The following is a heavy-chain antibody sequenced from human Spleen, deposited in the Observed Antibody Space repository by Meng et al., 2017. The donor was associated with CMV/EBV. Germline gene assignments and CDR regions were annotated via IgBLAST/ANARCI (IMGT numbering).Heavy chain of an antibody. CDR3: ARDKKYHPSLFY. CDR2: IRYDGSDK. CDR1: GFTFSSYA. D-gene: IGHD2-2*01. J-gene: IGHJ4*02. Sequence: GGSLRLSCAASGFTFSSYAMHWVRQAPGKGLEWVAFIRYDGSDKYYADTVKGRFIVSRDQSKNTLDLQMNSLRAEDTAVYYCARDKKYHPSLFYWGQGTLVTVSS. V-gene: IGHV3-30*02.